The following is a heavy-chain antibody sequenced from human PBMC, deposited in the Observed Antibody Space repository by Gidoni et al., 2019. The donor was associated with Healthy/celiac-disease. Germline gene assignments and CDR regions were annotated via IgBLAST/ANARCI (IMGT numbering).Heavy chain of an antibody. CDR3: ARDLRDGYNSSPLGY. D-gene: IGHD1-1*01. V-gene: IGHV3-11*05. CDR2: ISSSSSYT. Sequence: QVQLVESGGGLVKPGGSLRLSCAASGFNFSDYYMSWIRQAPGKGLEWVSYISSSSSYTNYADSVKGRFTISRDNAKNSLYLQMNSLRAEDTAVYYCARDLRDGYNSSPLGYWGQGTLVTVSS. J-gene: IGHJ4*02. CDR1: GFNFSDYY.